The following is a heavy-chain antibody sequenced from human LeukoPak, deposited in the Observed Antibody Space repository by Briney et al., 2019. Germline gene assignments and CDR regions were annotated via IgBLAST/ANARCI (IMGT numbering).Heavy chain of an antibody. J-gene: IGHJ1*01. V-gene: IGHV1-18*01. CDR3: ARDTYYYGSGMKH. CDR2: ISAYNGNT. D-gene: IGHD3-10*01. CDR1: GYTFINYA. Sequence: ASVKVSCKTSGYTFINYAITWVRQAPGQGLEWMGWISAYNGNTNYAQKLQGRVTMTTDTSTSTAYMELRSLRSDDTAVYYCARDTYYYGSGMKHWGQGTLVTVSS.